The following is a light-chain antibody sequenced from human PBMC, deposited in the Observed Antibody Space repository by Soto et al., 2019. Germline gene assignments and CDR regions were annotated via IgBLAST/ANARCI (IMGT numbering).Light chain of an antibody. CDR2: DAS. Sequence: EMAMTQSPATLSVSPGERAILSCRASQNVDSNLTWYQQKPGQPPRLLIYDASTRATGIPARISGSGSGTEFTLTISSLQSEDFAVYYCQQYNNWPQLTFGGGTKVDIK. CDR1: QNVDSN. J-gene: IGKJ4*01. CDR3: QQYNNWPQLT. V-gene: IGKV3-15*01.